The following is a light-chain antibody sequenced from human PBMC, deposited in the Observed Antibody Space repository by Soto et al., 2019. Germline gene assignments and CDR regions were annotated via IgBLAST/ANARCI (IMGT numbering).Light chain of an antibody. J-gene: IGKJ5*01. V-gene: IGKV1-39*01. Sequence: DIQMTQSPSSLSASVGDRVTITCRASESINRHLNWYQQQPGKAPKLLIYAASSSQNGVQSRFMGRGSGTELTLIIPDLQPEDFATYYCQQSYAALSITFGPGTQLEIK. CDR1: ESINRH. CDR3: QQSYAALSIT. CDR2: AAS.